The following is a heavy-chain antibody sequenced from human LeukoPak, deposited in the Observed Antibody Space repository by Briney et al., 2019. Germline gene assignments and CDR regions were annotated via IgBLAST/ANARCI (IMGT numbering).Heavy chain of an antibody. CDR2: INPNSGGT. Sequence: GASVKVSCKTSGYTFTGYYMHWVRQAPGQGLEWMGWINPNSGGTNYAQKFQGRVTMTRDTSISTAYMELSSLRSEDTAVYYCARDSSGLHFDYWGQGTLVTVSS. D-gene: IGHD3-22*01. V-gene: IGHV1-2*02. CDR1: GYTFTGYY. CDR3: ARDSSGLHFDY. J-gene: IGHJ4*02.